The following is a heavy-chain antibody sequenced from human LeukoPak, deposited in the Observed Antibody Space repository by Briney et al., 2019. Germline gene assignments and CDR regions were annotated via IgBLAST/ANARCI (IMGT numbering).Heavy chain of an antibody. J-gene: IGHJ3*01. CDR1: RYTFIAHY. V-gene: IGHV1-2*02. Sequence: ASVKVSCKASRYTFIAHYMHWVRQAPGQGLEWMGWINPNSGGTKYAQMFQGRLTMTRDTSNNTSYMELSRLRSDDTAVYYCAREFRTSTWSFDAFDLWGQGTMVTVSS. D-gene: IGHD1/OR15-1a*01. CDR2: INPNSGGT. CDR3: AREFRTSTWSFDAFDL.